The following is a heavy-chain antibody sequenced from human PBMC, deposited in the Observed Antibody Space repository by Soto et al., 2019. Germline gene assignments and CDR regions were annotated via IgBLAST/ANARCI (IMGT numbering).Heavy chain of an antibody. V-gene: IGHV3-9*01. D-gene: IGHD4-17*01. CDR1: GFSFGDFA. Sequence: EVQLVASGGTLVQPGRSLRLSCAASGFSFGDFAMHWIRQVPGKGLEWISSVSWNGVRVDYADAVKGRFSISSENANNSLRLEMNSLRAEDTALYYCVKDLRVGGDIYYYCGMDVWGQGTAVTVSS. J-gene: IGHJ6*02. CDR3: VKDLRVGGDIYYYCGMDV. CDR2: VSWNGVRV.